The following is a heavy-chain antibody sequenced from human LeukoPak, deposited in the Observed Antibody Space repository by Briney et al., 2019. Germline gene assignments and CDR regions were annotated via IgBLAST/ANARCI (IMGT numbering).Heavy chain of an antibody. V-gene: IGHV3-30-3*01. D-gene: IGHD2-2*02. J-gene: IGHJ4*02. CDR2: ISYDGSDK. Sequence: GGSLRLSCAASGFTFSNYAMHWVRQAPGKGLEWVAVISYDGSDKYYADSVKGRFTISRDNSKNTLYLQMNSLRAEDTAVYYCAKDIKVVPAAIDYWGQGTLVTVSS. CDR1: GFTFSNYA. CDR3: AKDIKVVPAAIDY.